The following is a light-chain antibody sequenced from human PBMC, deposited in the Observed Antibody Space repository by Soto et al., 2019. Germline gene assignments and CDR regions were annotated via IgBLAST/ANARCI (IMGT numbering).Light chain of an antibody. V-gene: IGKV3-15*01. CDR3: QQYNNWPRT. Sequence: EIVLTQSPAPLSLSPGERATLSCRASQSVSSYLAWYQQKPGQAPRPLIYGASTRATGIPARFSGSWSGTECTLTIISLQSEDVAVYYCQQYNNWPRTLGQGTKVDIK. CDR2: GAS. J-gene: IGKJ1*01. CDR1: QSVSSY.